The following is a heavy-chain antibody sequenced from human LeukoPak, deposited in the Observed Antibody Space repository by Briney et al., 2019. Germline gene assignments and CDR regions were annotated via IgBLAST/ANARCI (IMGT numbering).Heavy chain of an antibody. CDR3: ARLANWAQDDY. CDR2: IHYSGST. D-gene: IGHD7-27*01. J-gene: IGHJ4*02. Sequence: SETLSLTCTVSGGSISSYYWSWIRQPPGKRLEWIGYIHYSGSTNYNPPLKSRVTISEDTSKNQFSLKLSSVTAADTAVYYCARLANWAQDDYWGQGALVTVSS. V-gene: IGHV4-59*08. CDR1: GGSISSYY.